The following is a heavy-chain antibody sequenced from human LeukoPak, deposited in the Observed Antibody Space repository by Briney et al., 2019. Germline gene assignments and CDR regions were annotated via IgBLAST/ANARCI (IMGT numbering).Heavy chain of an antibody. CDR1: GFTVSNNY. V-gene: IGHV3-53*01. J-gene: IGHJ3*02. CDR3: VRKNRDFNAAFDI. Sequence: PGGSLRLSCAASGFTVSNNYMSWVRRAPGKGLEWVSISYSDSNTNYADSVKGRFTISRDTSQNTLSLQVNSLRAEDTAVYYCVRKNRDFNAAFDIWGQGTVVTVSS. D-gene: IGHD1-14*01. CDR2: SYSDSNT.